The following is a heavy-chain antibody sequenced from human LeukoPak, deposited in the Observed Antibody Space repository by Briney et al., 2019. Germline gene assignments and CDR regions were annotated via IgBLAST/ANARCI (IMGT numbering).Heavy chain of an antibody. Sequence: GRSLRLSCAASGFTFDDYAMHWVRQAPGKGLEWVSGISWNSGSIDYADSVKGRFTISRDNAKNSLYLQMNSLRGEDIALYYCAKAESSAWYRPFDYWGQGTLVTVSS. V-gene: IGHV3-9*03. J-gene: IGHJ4*02. CDR2: ISWNSGSI. CDR1: GFTFDDYA. D-gene: IGHD6-19*01. CDR3: AKAESSAWYRPFDY.